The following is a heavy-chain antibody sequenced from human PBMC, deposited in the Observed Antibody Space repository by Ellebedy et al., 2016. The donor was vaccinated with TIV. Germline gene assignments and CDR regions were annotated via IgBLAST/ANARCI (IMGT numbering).Heavy chain of an antibody. CDR1: GFTFSSYI. V-gene: IGHV3-21*01. Sequence: GESLKISCAASGFTFSSYIMNWVRQAPGKGLEWVSSMSTSSTYIYYAGSVKGRFTISRDNAKNSLFLQMNSLRAEDTAVYYCARPSTVTTPYYYGMDVWGQGTTVTVSS. J-gene: IGHJ6*02. CDR2: MSTSSTYI. D-gene: IGHD4-17*01. CDR3: ARPSTVTTPYYYGMDV.